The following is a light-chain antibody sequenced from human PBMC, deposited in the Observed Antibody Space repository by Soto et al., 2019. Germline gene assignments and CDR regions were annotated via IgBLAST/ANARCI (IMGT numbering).Light chain of an antibody. CDR3: AAWDDSLSGRHWV. V-gene: IGLV1-47*01. Sequence: QSVLTQPPSASGTPGQRVTISCSGSSSNIGSNYVYWYQQLPGTAPKLLIYRNNQRPSGVPDRFSGSKSGTSASLAISGLRSEDEADYYCAAWDDSLSGRHWVFGGATKLSVL. CDR1: SSNIGSNY. CDR2: RNN. J-gene: IGLJ3*02.